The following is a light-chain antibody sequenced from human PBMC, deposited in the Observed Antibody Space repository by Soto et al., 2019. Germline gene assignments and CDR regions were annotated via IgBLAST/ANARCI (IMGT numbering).Light chain of an antibody. CDR1: SSDVGYYNY. CDR3: SSYTTSSTLV. CDR2: EVS. J-gene: IGLJ3*02. Sequence: QSVLTQPASVSGSPGQSITISCTGSSSDVGYYNYVSWYQQLPGKAPKLMISEVSHRPSGVSNRFSGSKSGNTASLTISGLQAEDEADYYCSSYTTSSTLVFGGGTKVTVL. V-gene: IGLV2-14*01.